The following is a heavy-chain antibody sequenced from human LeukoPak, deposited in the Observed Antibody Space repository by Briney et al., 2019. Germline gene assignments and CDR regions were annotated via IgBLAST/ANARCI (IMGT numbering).Heavy chain of an antibody. V-gene: IGHV3-7*01. CDR3: ARELRVVVVVAHGFWD. CDR2: IKQDGSEK. J-gene: IGHJ4*02. D-gene: IGHD2-15*01. Sequence: GGSLRLSCAASGFIFSNYWMSWVRQAPGKGLEWVANIKQDGSEKHYVDSVKGRFTISRDNAENSLYLQMNRLGVEDTAVYYCARELRVVVVVAHGFWDWGQGTQVSVSS. CDR1: GFIFSNYW.